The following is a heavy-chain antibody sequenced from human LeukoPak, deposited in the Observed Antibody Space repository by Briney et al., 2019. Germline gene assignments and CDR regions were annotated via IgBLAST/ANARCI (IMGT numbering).Heavy chain of an antibody. Sequence: PGGSLRLSCAASGFTFYNYAMSWVRQSPGKGLEWVSSISYSGGSTYYADSVKGRFTISRDNSKNALYLQMNSLRAEDTAVYFCARGAFATKFDYWGQGTLVTVSS. V-gene: IGHV3-23*01. J-gene: IGHJ4*02. CDR3: ARGAFATKFDY. CDR2: ISYSGGST. CDR1: GFTFYNYA. D-gene: IGHD1-26*01.